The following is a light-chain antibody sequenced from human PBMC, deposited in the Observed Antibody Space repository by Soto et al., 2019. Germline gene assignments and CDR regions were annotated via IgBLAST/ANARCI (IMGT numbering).Light chain of an antibody. Sequence: DIQMTPSPSSLSASVGDRVTITCRASQSISSYLNWYQQKPGKAPKLLIYAASSLQSGVPSRFIGSGSGTDFTLTISSLQPEEFATYYCQQSYRTSPLTFGGGTKVEIK. V-gene: IGKV1-39*01. CDR2: AAS. J-gene: IGKJ4*01. CDR1: QSISSY. CDR3: QQSYRTSPLT.